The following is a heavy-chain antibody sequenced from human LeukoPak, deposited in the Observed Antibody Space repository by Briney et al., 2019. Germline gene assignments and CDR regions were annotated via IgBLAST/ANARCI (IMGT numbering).Heavy chain of an antibody. CDR3: ASNSIAVAGTSYFDY. Sequence: PSETLSLTCAVYGGSFSGYYWSWIRQPPGKGLEWIGEINHSGSTNYNPSLKSRVTISVDTSKNQFSLKLSSVTAADTAVYYCASNSIAVAGTSYFDYWGQGTLVTVSS. CDR2: INHSGST. V-gene: IGHV4-34*01. CDR1: GGSFSGYY. J-gene: IGHJ4*02. D-gene: IGHD6-19*01.